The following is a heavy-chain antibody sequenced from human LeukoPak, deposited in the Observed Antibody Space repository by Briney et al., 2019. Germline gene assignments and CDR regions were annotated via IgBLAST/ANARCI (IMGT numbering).Heavy chain of an antibody. CDR1: GFTFSDYY. CDR3: GYYDSSGYYDNDY. D-gene: IGHD3-22*01. Sequence: PGGSLRLSCAASGFTFSDYYMSWIRQAPGKGLEWVSYISSSGSTIYYADSVKGRFTISRDNAKNSLYLQMHSLRAEDTAVYYCGYYDSSGYYDNDYWGQGTLVTVSS. V-gene: IGHV3-11*01. CDR2: ISSSGSTI. J-gene: IGHJ4*02.